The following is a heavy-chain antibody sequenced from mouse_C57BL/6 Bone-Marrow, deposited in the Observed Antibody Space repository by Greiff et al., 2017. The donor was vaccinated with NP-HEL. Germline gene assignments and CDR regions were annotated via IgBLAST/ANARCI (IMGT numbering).Heavy chain of an antibody. CDR3: ASPYYYGSSPYY. J-gene: IGHJ2*01. CDR1: GYTFTSYW. D-gene: IGHD1-1*01. CDR2: IYPGSGST. V-gene: IGHV1-55*01. Sequence: QVQLQQPGAELVKPGASVKMSCKASGYTFTSYWITWVKQRPGQGLEWIGDIYPGSGSTNYNEKFKSKATLTVDTSSSTAYMQLSSLTSEDSAVYYCASPYYYGSSPYYWGQGTTLTVSS.